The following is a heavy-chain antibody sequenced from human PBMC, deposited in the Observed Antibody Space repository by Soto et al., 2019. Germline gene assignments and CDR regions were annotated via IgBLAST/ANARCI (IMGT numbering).Heavy chain of an antibody. CDR2: ILVGGST. V-gene: IGHV3-23*01. J-gene: IGHJ3*02. CDR1: GFTCRSYD. CDR3: AKATATGGGAFDI. Sequence: SLRLSCAASGFTCRSYDMSWVRQAPGKGLEWVSTILVGGSTHYPDSVKGRFTISRDNSKNTVFLQMNSLTAGDTAVYYCAKATATGGGAFDICGQGTMVTVSS. D-gene: IGHD2-8*02.